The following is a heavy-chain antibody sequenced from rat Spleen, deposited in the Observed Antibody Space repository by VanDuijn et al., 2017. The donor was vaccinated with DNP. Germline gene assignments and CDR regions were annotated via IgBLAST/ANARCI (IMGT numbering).Heavy chain of an antibody. Sequence: EVRLQESGPGLVQPSQSLSLTCSVTGYSITSNYWAWIRKFPGNKMEWIGYINYSGSTGYNPSLKSRVSISRDTSKNRVFLQLNSVTTEDTATYYCAREEAYYGYNYFDYWGQGVMVTVSS. J-gene: IGHJ2*01. CDR2: INYSGST. CDR3: AREEAYYGYNYFDY. CDR1: GYSITSNY. D-gene: IGHD1-6*01. V-gene: IGHV3-1*01.